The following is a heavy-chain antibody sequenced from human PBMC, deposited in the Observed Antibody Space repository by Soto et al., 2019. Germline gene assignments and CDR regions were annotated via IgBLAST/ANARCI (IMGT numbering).Heavy chain of an antibody. J-gene: IGHJ4*02. V-gene: IGHV1-69*13. CDR2: IIPIFGTA. CDR3: ARDGQLGQKFDY. CDR1: GGTFSSYA. Sequence: ASVKVSCKASGGTFSSYAISWVRQAPGQGLEWMGGIIPIFGTANYAQKFQGRVTITADESTSTAYMELSSLRSEDTAVYYCARDGQLGQKFDYWGQGTLVTVSS. D-gene: IGHD6-13*01.